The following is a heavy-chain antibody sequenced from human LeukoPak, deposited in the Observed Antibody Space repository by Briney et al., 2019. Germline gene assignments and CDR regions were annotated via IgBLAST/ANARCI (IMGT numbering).Heavy chain of an antibody. Sequence: SQTLSLTCAISGDSVSSNSAGWNWIRQSPSRGLEWLGRTYYRFKWYNDYAVSVESRITINPDTSKNQFSLQLNSVTPEDTAVYYCARCPLTTSAPNNFDYWGQGTLVTVSS. J-gene: IGHJ4*02. CDR3: ARCPLTTSAPNNFDY. CDR2: TYYRFKWYN. D-gene: IGHD4-17*01. V-gene: IGHV6-1*01. CDR1: GDSVSSNSAG.